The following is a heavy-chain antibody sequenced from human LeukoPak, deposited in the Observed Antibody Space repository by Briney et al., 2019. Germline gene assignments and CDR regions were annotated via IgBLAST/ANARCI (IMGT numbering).Heavy chain of an antibody. V-gene: IGHV4-59*01. CDR2: IHHGGNT. J-gene: IGHJ3*02. CDR1: DGSISSSY. D-gene: IGHD2-21*01. CDR3: VRWQYCGGNCFFSAFDI. Sequence: SETLSLTCTVSDGSISSSYWSWIRQSPGKGLEWIGYIHHGGNTNSSPPLKSRVTIPVDTPKNQFSPKLNSVTAADTAIYYCVRWQYCGGNCFFSAFDIWGQGKMVTVSS.